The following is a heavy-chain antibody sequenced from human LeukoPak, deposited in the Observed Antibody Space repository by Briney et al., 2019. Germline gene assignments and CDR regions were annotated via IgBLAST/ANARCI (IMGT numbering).Heavy chain of an antibody. Sequence: SETLSLTCAVSGFSISGGYYWGWIRQSPGKGLEWIATIFHSGSIYYNPSPKSRVTLSVDTSKNQFSLKLNSVTAADTAVYYCARMGVYYYYDSSTYYPVAFDVWGQGTMVTVSS. CDR1: GFSISGGYY. CDR3: ARMGVYYYYDSSTYYPVAFDV. V-gene: IGHV4-38-2*01. D-gene: IGHD3-22*01. J-gene: IGHJ3*01. CDR2: IFHSGSI.